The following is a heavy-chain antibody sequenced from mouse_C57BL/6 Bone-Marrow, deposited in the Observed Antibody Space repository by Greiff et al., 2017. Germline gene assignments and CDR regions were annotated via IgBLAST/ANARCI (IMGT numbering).Heavy chain of an antibody. J-gene: IGHJ4*01. D-gene: IGHD2-2*01. CDR2: INYDGSST. CDR1: GFTFSDYY. V-gene: IGHV5-16*01. Sequence: VQLKESEGGLVQPGSSMKLSCTASGFTFSDYYMAWVRQVPEKGLEWVANINYDGSSTYYLDSLKSRFIISRDNAKNILYLQMSSLKSEDTATYYCARAGYYDAMDYWGQGTSVTVSS. CDR3: ARAGYYDAMDY.